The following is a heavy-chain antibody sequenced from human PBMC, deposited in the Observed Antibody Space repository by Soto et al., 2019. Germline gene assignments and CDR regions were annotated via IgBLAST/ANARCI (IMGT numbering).Heavy chain of an antibody. CDR2: IWYDGSNK. D-gene: IGHD3-22*01. CDR1: GFKFIDYG. CDR3: ARGGFYDSSAYYYANFAFDI. Sequence: GVFMRLCWGVVGFKFIDYGMHWVRQTTSKGLEWVAIIWYDGSNKYFADSVKGRFTISRDNSKNTLFLQMNSLRTEDTALYYCARGGFYDSSAYYYANFAFDIWGQGTMVTGSS. J-gene: IGHJ3*02. V-gene: IGHV3-33*01.